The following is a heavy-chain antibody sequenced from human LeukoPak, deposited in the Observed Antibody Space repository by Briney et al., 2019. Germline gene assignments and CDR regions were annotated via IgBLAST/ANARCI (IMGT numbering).Heavy chain of an antibody. CDR2: IKQDGSEK. CDR3: ARGVGD. CDR1: GFTFANYA. J-gene: IGHJ4*02. Sequence: PGGSLRLSCATSGFTFANYAMSWVRQAPGKGLEWVANIKQDGSEKYYVDSVKGRFTISRDNAKNSLYLQMNSLRAEDTAVYYCARGVGDWGQGTLVTVSS. V-gene: IGHV3-7*01.